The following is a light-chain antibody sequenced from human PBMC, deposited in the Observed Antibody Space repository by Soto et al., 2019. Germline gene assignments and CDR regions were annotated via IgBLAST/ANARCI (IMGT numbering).Light chain of an antibody. CDR3: CSYAGSYTFGYV. J-gene: IGLJ1*01. CDR2: DVS. CDR1: SSDVGGYTY. Sequence: QSALTQPRSVSGSPGQSVTISCTGTSSDVGGYTYVSWYQQHPGKAPKLMIYDVSKRPSGVPDRFSGSKSGNTASLTISGLQAEDEADYYCCSYAGSYTFGYVFGTVTKLTVL. V-gene: IGLV2-11*01.